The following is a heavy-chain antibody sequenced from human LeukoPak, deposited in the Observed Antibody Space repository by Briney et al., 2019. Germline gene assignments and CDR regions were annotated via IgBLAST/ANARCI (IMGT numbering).Heavy chain of an antibody. CDR2: IIPIFGTA. V-gene: IGHV1-69*13. D-gene: IGHD6-13*01. CDR3: ARGPYSSSWYRNWFDP. Sequence: SVKVSCKASGGTLSSYAISWVRQAPGQGLEWMGGIIPIFGTANYAQKFQGRVTITADESTSTAYMELSSLRSEDTAVYYCARGPYSSSWYRNWFDPWGQGTLVTVSS. CDR1: GGTLSSYA. J-gene: IGHJ5*02.